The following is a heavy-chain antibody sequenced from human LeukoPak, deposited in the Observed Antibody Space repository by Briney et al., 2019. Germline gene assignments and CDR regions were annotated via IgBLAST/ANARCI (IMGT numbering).Heavy chain of an antibody. D-gene: IGHD3-22*01. CDR3: AKEDDSSGYSFDY. CDR2: ISYDGSNK. Sequence: SGGSLRLSCAASGFTFSSYSMNWVRQAPGKGLEWVAVISYDGSNKYYADSVKGRFTISRDNSKNTLYLQMNSLRAEDTAVYYCAKEDDSSGYSFDYWGQGTLVTVSS. J-gene: IGHJ4*02. CDR1: GFTFSSYS. V-gene: IGHV3-30*18.